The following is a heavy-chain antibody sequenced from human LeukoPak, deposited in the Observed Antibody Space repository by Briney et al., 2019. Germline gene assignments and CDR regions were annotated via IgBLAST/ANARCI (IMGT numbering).Heavy chain of an antibody. CDR2: IIGSSSDT. Sequence: GGSLRLSCAASGFTFSDYYMTWIRQAPGRGLEWISYIIGSSSDTKYADSVKGRFTISRDNAKNSLYLLMNSLRAEDTAVYYCARRGTTYCTVDSCHPNWFDPWGQGTLVTVS. J-gene: IGHJ5*02. CDR3: ARRGTTYCTVDSCHPNWFDP. V-gene: IGHV3-11*03. D-gene: IGHD2-15*01. CDR1: GFTFSDYY.